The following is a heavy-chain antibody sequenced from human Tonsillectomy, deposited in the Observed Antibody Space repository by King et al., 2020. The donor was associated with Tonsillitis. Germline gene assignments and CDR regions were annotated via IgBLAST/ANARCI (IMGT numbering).Heavy chain of an antibody. CDR3: ACPRIASAGNYWYFYL. J-gene: IGHJ2*01. D-gene: IGHD6-13*01. V-gene: IGHV4-39*07. Sequence: QLQESGPGLVKPSETLSLTCTVSGGSISSSTYYWGWIRQPPGKGLEWIGSIYYSGSTYYNPSLKSRVTISVDTSKNQFSLKLSSVTAADTAVYYCACPRIASAGNYWYFYLWGRGTLVTVSS. CDR2: IYYSGST. CDR1: GGSISSSTYY.